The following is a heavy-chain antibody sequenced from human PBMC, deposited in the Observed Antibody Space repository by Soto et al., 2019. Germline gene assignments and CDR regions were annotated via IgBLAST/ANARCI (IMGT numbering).Heavy chain of an antibody. Sequence: EVELVESGGGLVQPGGSLRLSCAASGFRLSTYWMSWVRQAPGKGLEWVANINQDESEKYYVASVKGRFTISRANARNSLYVQMNSLRVEDTAVYYCARVRTVNYYGMDVWGPGTTVTVSS. CDR2: INQDESEK. CDR1: GFRLSTYW. V-gene: IGHV3-7*05. CDR3: ARVRTVNYYGMDV. J-gene: IGHJ6*02. D-gene: IGHD3-16*02.